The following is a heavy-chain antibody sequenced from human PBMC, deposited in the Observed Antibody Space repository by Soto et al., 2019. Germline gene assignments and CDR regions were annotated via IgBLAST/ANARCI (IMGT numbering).Heavy chain of an antibody. V-gene: IGHV4-34*01. D-gene: IGHD3-9*01. Sequence: SETLSLTCAVYGGSFSGYYWSCLRQPPGKGLEWIGEINHSGRTNYNPSLKSRVTISVDTSENQFSLKLSSVTAADTAVYYCARKRSSYFDWLLPYYFDYWGQGTLVTVS. CDR3: ARKRSSYFDWLLPYYFDY. J-gene: IGHJ4*02. CDR2: INHSGRT. CDR1: GGSFSGYY.